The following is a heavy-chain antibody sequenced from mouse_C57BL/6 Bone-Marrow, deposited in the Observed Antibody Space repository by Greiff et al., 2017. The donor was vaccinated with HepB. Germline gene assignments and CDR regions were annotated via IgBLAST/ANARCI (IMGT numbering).Heavy chain of an antibody. CDR3: ARFGGYYDYAMDY. D-gene: IGHD2-3*01. J-gene: IGHJ4*01. V-gene: IGHV1-19*01. Sequence: EVHLVESGPVLVKPGASVKMSCKASGYTFTDYYMNWVKQSHGKSLEWIGVINPYNGGTSYNQKFKGKATLTVDKSSSTAYMELNSLTSEDSAVYYCARFGGYYDYAMDYWGQGTSVTVSS. CDR1: GYTFTDYY. CDR2: INPYNGGT.